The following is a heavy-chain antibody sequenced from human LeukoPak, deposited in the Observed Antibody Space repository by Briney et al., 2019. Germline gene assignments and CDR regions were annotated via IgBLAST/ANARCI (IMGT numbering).Heavy chain of an antibody. CDR3: ARVSGQQLVAYNWFDS. D-gene: IGHD6-13*01. Sequence: ASVKVSCKASGYTFTSYGISWVRQAPGQGLEWMGGIIPMFGTGNYAQKFQGRVTITADESTKTAYMELSSLRSEDTAVYYCARVSGQQLVAYNWFDSWGQGTLVTVSS. V-gene: IGHV1-69*13. J-gene: IGHJ5*01. CDR2: IIPMFGTG. CDR1: GYTFTSYG.